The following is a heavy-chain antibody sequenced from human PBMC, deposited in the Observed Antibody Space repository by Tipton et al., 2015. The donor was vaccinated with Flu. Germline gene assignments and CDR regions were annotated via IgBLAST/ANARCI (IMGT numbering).Heavy chain of an antibody. Sequence: TLSLTCTVSGGSISSSSYYWGWIRQPPGKGLEWIGSNYYSGSTYYNPSLKSRVTISVDTSKNQFSLKLSSVTAADTAVYYCARDPPYYDFWSGYNASYWGQGTLVTVSS. CDR1: GGSISSSSYY. J-gene: IGHJ4*02. CDR2: NYYSGST. CDR3: ARDPPYYDFWSGYNASY. D-gene: IGHD3-3*01. V-gene: IGHV4-39*07.